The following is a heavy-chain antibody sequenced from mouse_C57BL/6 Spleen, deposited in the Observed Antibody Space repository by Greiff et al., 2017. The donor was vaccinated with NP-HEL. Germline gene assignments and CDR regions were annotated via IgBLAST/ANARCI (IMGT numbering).Heavy chain of an antibody. CDR3: ARDRDGYYLWYFDV. V-gene: IGHV5-16*01. D-gene: IGHD2-3*01. J-gene: IGHJ1*03. CDR2: INYDGSST. CDR1: GFTFSDYY. Sequence: EVKLVESEGGLVQPGRSMKLSCTASGFTFSDYYMAWVRQVPEKGLEWVANINYDGSSTYYLDSLKSRFIISRDNAKNILYLQMSSLKSEDTATYYCARDRDGYYLWYFDVWGTGTTVTVSS.